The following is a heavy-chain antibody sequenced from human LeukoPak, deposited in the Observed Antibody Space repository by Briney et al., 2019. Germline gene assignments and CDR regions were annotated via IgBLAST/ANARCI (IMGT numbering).Heavy chain of an antibody. Sequence: GGSLRLSCAASGFMFSSYGMSWIRLAPGKGLEWVANIKEDGSENYYVDSVKGRFTISRYNAKNSLYLHMNRLRVEDTAVYYCAKEGRSLQTYWGQGTLVTVSS. J-gene: IGHJ4*02. D-gene: IGHD5-24*01. V-gene: IGHV3-7*01. CDR2: IKEDGSEN. CDR1: GFMFSSYG. CDR3: AKEGRSLQTY.